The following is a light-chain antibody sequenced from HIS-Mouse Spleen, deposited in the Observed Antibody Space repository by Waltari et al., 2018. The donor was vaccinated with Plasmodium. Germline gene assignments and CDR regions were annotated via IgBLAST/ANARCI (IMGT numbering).Light chain of an antibody. V-gene: IGLV2-23*01. CDR3: CSYAGSSTLV. J-gene: IGLJ3*02. CDR2: EGS. Sequence: QSALTQPASVSGSPGQSITISCTGTSSDVGSYNLVSWYQQHPGKAPKLMIYEGSKRPSGVSNRVSGSKSGNTASLTISGLHAEDEADYYCCSYAGSSTLVFGGGTKLTVL. CDR1: SSDVGSYNL.